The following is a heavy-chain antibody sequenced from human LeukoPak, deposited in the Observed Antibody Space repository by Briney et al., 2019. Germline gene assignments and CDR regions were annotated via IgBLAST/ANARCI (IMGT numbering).Heavy chain of an antibody. Sequence: SETLSLTCTVSGGSISSYYWSWIRQPPGKGLEWIGYIYYSGSTNYNPSLKSRVTISVDTSKNQFSLKLSSVTAADTAVYYCARDKPRSKGTAMVSPYYYYYGMDVWGQGTTVTVSS. J-gene: IGHJ6*02. CDR3: ARDKPRSKGTAMVSPYYYYYGMDV. CDR2: IYYSGST. V-gene: IGHV4-59*12. CDR1: GGSISSYY. D-gene: IGHD5-18*01.